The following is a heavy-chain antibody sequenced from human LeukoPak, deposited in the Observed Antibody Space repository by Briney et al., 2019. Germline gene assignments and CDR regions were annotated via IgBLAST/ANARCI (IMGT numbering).Heavy chain of an antibody. V-gene: IGHV3-48*02. D-gene: IGHD1-26*01. Sequence: GGSLRLSCAASGFTFSSYNMSWVRQAPGKGLEWVSYISSSSSPIFYADSVKGRFTISRDNAKNSLYLQMNSLRDEDTAVYYCARGGTYCPDYWGQGTLVTVSS. J-gene: IGHJ4*02. CDR2: ISSSSSPI. CDR3: ARGGTYCPDY. CDR1: GFTFSSYN.